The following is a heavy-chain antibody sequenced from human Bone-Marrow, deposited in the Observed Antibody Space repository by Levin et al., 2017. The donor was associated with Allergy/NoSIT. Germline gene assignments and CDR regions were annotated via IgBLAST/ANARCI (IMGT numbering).Heavy chain of an antibody. CDR1: GASVNTYY. CDR3: ATSKVDYYKLGALTSYCYDC. D-gene: IGHD3-10*01. CDR2: IHYTTGTT. J-gene: IGHJ4*02. V-gene: IGHV4-59*02. Sequence: PSETLSLTCSVSGASVNTYYWGWIRQSPGEGLEWFGYIHYTTGTTNYSPSLESRVTISADTSKNQLSLKLNSVTVADTAVYYCATSKVDYYKLGALTSYCYDCWGQGRLVTVS.